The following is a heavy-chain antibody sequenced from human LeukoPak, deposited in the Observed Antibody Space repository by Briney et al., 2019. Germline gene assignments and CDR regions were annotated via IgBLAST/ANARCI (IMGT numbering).Heavy chain of an antibody. CDR3: AKDIAYDSSGYYQYFDY. CDR1: GFTFDDYA. Sequence: GGSLRLSCAASGFTFDDYAMHWVRQAPGKGLEWVSGISWNSGSIGYADSVRGRFTISRDNAKNSLYLQMNSLRAEDTALYYCAKDIAYDSSGYYQYFDYWGQGTLVTVSS. J-gene: IGHJ4*02. CDR2: ISWNSGSI. D-gene: IGHD3-22*01. V-gene: IGHV3-9*01.